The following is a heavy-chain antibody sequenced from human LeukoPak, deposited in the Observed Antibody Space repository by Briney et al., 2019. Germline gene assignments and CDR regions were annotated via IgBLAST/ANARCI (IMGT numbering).Heavy chain of an antibody. CDR3: AKDQREAHGAMVVYYFDY. V-gene: IGHV3-30*02. CDR1: GFTFSSYG. CDR2: IRYDGSNK. J-gene: IGHJ4*02. Sequence: GGSLRLSCAASGFTFSSYGMHWVRQAPGKGLEWVAFIRYDGSNKYYADSVKGRFTISRDNFKNTLYLQMNSLRAEDTAVYYCAKDQREAHGAMVVYYFDYWGQGTLVTVSS. D-gene: IGHD5-18*01.